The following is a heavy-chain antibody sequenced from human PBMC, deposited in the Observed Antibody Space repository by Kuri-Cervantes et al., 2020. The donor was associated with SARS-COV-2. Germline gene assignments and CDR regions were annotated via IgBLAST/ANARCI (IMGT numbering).Heavy chain of an antibody. CDR2: ISPLFGKA. CDR3: TKEKGNTYGFDY. D-gene: IGHD5-18*01. V-gene: IGHV1-69*13. J-gene: IGHJ4*02. Sequence: SVKVSCKTSGGSFGTFIISWVRQAPGQGLEWMGGISPLFGKANYAQKFQGRVTITADESTSTVYMEVSSLRFEDTAVYYCTKEKGNTYGFDYWGQGTLVTVSS. CDR1: GGSFGTFI.